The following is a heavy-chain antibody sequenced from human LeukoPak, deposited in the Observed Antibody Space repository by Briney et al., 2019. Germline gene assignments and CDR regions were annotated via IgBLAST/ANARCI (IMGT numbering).Heavy chain of an antibody. J-gene: IGHJ6*02. V-gene: IGHV3-21*01. D-gene: IGHD3-10*01. CDR1: GFTFSSYS. CDR2: ISSSGSYI. CDR3: ARDHYYGSGSRGMDV. Sequence: GGSLRLSCAASGFTFSSYSMNWVRQASGKGLEWVSSISSSGSYIYYADSVKGRFTISRDNAKNSLYLQMNSLRAEDTAVYYCARDHYYGSGSRGMDVWGQGTTVTVSS.